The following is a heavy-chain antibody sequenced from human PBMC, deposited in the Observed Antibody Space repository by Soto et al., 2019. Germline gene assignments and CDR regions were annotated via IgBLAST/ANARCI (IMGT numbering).Heavy chain of an antibody. CDR1: GFTVSSNY. Sequence: EVQLVESGGGLVQPGGSLRLSCAASGFTVSSNYMSWVRQAPGKGLEWVSVIYSGGSTYYADSVKGSFTISRDNSKNTRYLQMNSLRAEDTAVYYCASSSGLYNWFDPWGQGTLVTVSS. V-gene: IGHV3-66*01. D-gene: IGHD3-22*01. J-gene: IGHJ5*02. CDR3: ASSSGLYNWFDP. CDR2: IYSGGST.